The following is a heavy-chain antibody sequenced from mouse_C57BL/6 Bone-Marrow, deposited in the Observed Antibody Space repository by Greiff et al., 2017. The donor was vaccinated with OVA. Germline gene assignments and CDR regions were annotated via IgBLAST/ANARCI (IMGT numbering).Heavy chain of an antibody. CDR1: GYTFTEYT. J-gene: IGHJ3*01. D-gene: IGHD4-1*01. CDR2: FYPGSGSI. Sequence: QVQLQQSGAELVKPGASVKLSCKASGYTFTEYTIPWVKQRSGPGLEWIGWFYPGSGSIKYNEKFKDKATLTADKSSSTVYMELSRLTSEDSAVYFWARHEGLGRGCAYWGQGTLVTVSA. V-gene: IGHV1-62-2*01. CDR3: ARHEGLGRGCAY.